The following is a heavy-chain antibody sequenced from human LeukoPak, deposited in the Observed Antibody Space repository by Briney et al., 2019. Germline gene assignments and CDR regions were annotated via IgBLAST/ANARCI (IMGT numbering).Heavy chain of an antibody. CDR3: ARDGCGGDCYLADY. Sequence: PGRSLRLSCTASGFTFSSYGMHWVRQAPGKGLEWVAVVWYDGSNKYYAASVKGRFTISRDNSKNTLYLQMNSLRAEDTAVYYCARDGCGGDCYLADYWGQGTLVTVSS. D-gene: IGHD2-21*02. J-gene: IGHJ4*02. CDR1: GFTFSSYG. CDR2: VWYDGSNK. V-gene: IGHV3-33*01.